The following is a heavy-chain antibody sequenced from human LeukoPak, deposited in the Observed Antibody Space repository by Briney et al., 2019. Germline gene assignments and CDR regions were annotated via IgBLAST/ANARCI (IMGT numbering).Heavy chain of an antibody. CDR3: AREADWAGFDY. CDR1: GGSINSYY. CDR2: IYSSGST. Sequence: PSETLSLTCTVSGGSINSYYWSWIRQPAGKGLEWIGRIYSSGSTNYNPSLKSRVTMSVDTSKNQFSLKLSSVTAADTAVYFCAREADWAGFDYWGQGTLVTVSS. J-gene: IGHJ4*02. D-gene: IGHD3-9*01. V-gene: IGHV4-4*07.